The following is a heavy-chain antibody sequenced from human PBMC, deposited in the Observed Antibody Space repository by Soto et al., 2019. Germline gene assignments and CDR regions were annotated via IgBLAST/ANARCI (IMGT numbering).Heavy chain of an antibody. J-gene: IGHJ3*02. Sequence: GASVKVSCKASGGTFSSYAISWVRQAPGQGLEWMGGISANYGTANYAQKLQGRVTMTADKSTSTAYMELRSLRSDDTAVYYCARFMYSSGPFDAFDIWGQGTMVTVSS. CDR3: ARFMYSSGPFDAFDI. D-gene: IGHD6-19*01. CDR2: ISANYGTA. V-gene: IGHV1-69*06. CDR1: GGTFSSYA.